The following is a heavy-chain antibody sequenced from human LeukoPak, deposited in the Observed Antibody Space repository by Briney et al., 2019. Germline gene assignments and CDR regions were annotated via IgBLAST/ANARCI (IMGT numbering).Heavy chain of an antibody. CDR3: ARDRKEYYYPARYGMDV. V-gene: IGHV3-11*01. Sequence: PGGSLRLSCAASGFTFSDYYMSWIRQAPGKGLEWVSYISSSGSTIYYADSVKGRFTISRDNAKNSLYLQMNSLRAEDTAVYYCARDRKEYYYPARYGMDVWGQGTTVTVSS. CDR1: GFTFSDYY. CDR2: ISSSGSTI. D-gene: IGHD3-10*01. J-gene: IGHJ6*02.